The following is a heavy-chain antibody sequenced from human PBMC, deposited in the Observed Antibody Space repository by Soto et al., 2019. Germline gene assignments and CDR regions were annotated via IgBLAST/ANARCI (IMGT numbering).Heavy chain of an antibody. CDR3: ARGGGGYDYYGMDV. Sequence: QVQLVQSGAEVKKPGSSVKVSCKASGGTFSSYTISWVRQAPGQGLEWMGRIIPILGIANYAQKFQGRVTITADKSTSTAYMELSSLRSEDTAVYYCARGGGGYDYYGMDVWGQGTTVTVSS. V-gene: IGHV1-69*02. CDR2: IIPILGIA. J-gene: IGHJ6*02. CDR1: GGTFSSYT. D-gene: IGHD2-15*01.